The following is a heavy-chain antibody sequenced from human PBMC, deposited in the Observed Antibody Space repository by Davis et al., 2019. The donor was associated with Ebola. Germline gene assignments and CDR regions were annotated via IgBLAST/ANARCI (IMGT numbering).Heavy chain of an antibody. J-gene: IGHJ6*02. V-gene: IGHV4-34*01. CDR2: INHSGST. Sequence: MPSETLSLTCAVYGGSFSGYYWSWIRQPPGRGLEWIGEINHSGSTNYNPSLKSRVTISVDTSKNQFSLKLSSVTAADTAVYYCARQGGANWNFIPNGYGMDVWGQGTTVTVSS. CDR3: ARQGGANWNFIPNGYGMDV. D-gene: IGHD1-7*01. CDR1: GGSFSGYY.